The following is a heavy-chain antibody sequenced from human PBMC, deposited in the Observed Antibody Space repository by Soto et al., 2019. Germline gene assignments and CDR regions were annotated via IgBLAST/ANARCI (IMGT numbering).Heavy chain of an antibody. CDR3: ARGDSTDCSNGVCSFFYNHDMDV. V-gene: IGHV1-2*04. CDR2: INPKSGGT. Sequence: QVQLVQSGAEVKKPGASVKVSCKASGYSFTDYHIHWVRQAPGQGLEWLGRINPKSGGTSTAQKFQGWVTTTTDTSISTASMELTRLTSDATAIYYCARGDSTDCSNGVCSFFYNHDMDVWGQGTTVTVSS. CDR1: GYSFTDYH. J-gene: IGHJ6*02. D-gene: IGHD2-8*01.